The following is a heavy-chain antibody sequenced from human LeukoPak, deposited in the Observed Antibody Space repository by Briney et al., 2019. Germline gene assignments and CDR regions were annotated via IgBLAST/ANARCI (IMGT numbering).Heavy chain of an antibody. Sequence: PSETLSLTCTVSGGPISSYYWSWLRQPPGKGLEWIGYIYYSGSTNYNPSLKSRVTISVDTSKNQFSLKLSSVTAADTAVYYCARGGSSELDYWGQGTLVTVSS. CDR2: IYYSGST. D-gene: IGHD6-25*01. J-gene: IGHJ4*02. CDR3: ARGGSSELDY. V-gene: IGHV4-59*08. CDR1: GGPISSYY.